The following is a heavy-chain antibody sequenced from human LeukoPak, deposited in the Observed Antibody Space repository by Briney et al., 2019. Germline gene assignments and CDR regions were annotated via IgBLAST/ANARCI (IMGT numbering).Heavy chain of an antibody. J-gene: IGHJ4*02. CDR1: GFTFSDYY. D-gene: IGHD3-22*01. V-gene: IGHV3-11*04. Sequence: GGSLRLSCAVSGFTFSDYYMSWIRQAPGKGLEWVSYISSSGSTIYYADSVKGRFTISRDNAKNSLYLQMNSLRAEDTAVYYCARYYYDSSGYYYIDYWGQGTLVTVSS. CDR3: ARYYYDSSGYYYIDY. CDR2: ISSSGSTI.